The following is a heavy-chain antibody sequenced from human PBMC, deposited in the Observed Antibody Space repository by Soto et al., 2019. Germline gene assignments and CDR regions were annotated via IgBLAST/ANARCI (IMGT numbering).Heavy chain of an antibody. D-gene: IGHD3-3*01. CDR3: ARTPAITIFGVVIATSPDY. CDR2: ISAYNGNT. Sequence: ASVKVSCKASGYTFTSYGISWVRQAPGQGLEWMGWISAYNGNTNYAQKFQGRVTMTRDTSISTAYMELSRLRSDDTAVYYCARTPAITIFGVVIATSPDYWGQGTVVTVSS. J-gene: IGHJ4*02. CDR1: GYTFTSYG. V-gene: IGHV1-18*01.